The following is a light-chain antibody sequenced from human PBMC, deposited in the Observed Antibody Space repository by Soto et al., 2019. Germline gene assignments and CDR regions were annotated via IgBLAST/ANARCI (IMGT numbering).Light chain of an antibody. V-gene: IGLV1-47*01. CDR3: AAWDDSLSGPWV. Sequence: QSALTQPPSASGTPGQRVTISCSGSSSNIGSNYVYWYQQLPGTAPKLLIYRNNQRPSGVPDRFSGSKSGTSASLAISGLRSEDEADYYCAAWDDSLSGPWVFGTGTKVTVL. J-gene: IGLJ1*01. CDR2: RNN. CDR1: SSNIGSNY.